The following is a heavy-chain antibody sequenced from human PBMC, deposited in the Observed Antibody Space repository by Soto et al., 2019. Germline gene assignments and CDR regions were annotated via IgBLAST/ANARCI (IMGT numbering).Heavy chain of an antibody. Sequence: LRLSCAASGFIFTSYIVHWVRQAPGKGLEWVASVSYDGSKKHYADSVKGRFSISRDNSKNTVYLQMNSLRTEDTAVYYCAKRDSIGHHYFDKWGQGTLVTVS. CDR1: GFIFTSYI. J-gene: IGHJ4*02. V-gene: IGHV3-30*07. CDR2: VSYDGSKK. D-gene: IGHD3-22*01. CDR3: AKRDSIGHHYFDK.